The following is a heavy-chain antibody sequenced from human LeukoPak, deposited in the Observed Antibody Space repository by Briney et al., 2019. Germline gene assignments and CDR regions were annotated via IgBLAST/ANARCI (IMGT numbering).Heavy chain of an antibody. J-gene: IGHJ4*02. V-gene: IGHV3-21*01. CDR3: ARVSLLDDGGLGDY. CDR2: ISSSSTYI. CDR1: GFTFSTYS. Sequence: PGGSLRLSCAASGFTFSTYSMNWVRQAPGKGLEWVSSISSSSTYIYYADSVKGRFTISRDNAKNSLYLQMNSLRAEDTAVYYCARVSLLDDGGLGDYWGQGTLVTVSS. D-gene: IGHD4-23*01.